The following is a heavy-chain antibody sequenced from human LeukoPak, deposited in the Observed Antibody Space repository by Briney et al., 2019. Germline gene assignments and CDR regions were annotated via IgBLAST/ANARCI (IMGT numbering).Heavy chain of an antibody. CDR1: GNSVSSNSAA. D-gene: IGHD6-19*01. Sequence: PSQTLSLTCAISGNSVSSNSAAWNWLRQSPSRGLEWLGRAYYRSKWFNDYAVAVKSRISINADTSTNQVSLHLNSVTPEDTALYYCAKSTGITVATFDSWGQGTLVTVSS. V-gene: IGHV6-1*01. J-gene: IGHJ4*02. CDR3: AKSTGITVATFDS. CDR2: AYYRSKWFN.